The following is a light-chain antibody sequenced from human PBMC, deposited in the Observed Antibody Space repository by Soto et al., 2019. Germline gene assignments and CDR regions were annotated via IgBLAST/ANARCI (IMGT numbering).Light chain of an antibody. CDR1: SSNIGAGYD. J-gene: IGLJ3*02. CDR2: GNI. V-gene: IGLV1-40*01. Sequence: QSVLTQPPSVSGAPGQRVTISCTGSSSNIGAGYDVHWYRQLPGTAPKLLIYGNINRPSGVPDRFSGSKSGTSASLAITGLQAEDEADYYCQSYDCSLSGVVFGGGTKLTVL. CDR3: QSYDCSLSGVV.